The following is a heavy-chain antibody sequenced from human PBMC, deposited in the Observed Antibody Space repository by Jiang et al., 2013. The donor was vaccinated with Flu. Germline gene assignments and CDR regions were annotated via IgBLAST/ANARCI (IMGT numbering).Heavy chain of an antibody. J-gene: IGHJ6*02. CDR3: TRGGEWEAQTGNHYGMDV. D-gene: IGHD7-27*01. CDR2: IKSKTYGGTT. CDR1: GFSFGDYA. Sequence: VQLVESGGGLVQPGRSLRLSCTTSGFSFGDYAWSWVRQAPGKGLEWVGLIKSKTYGGTTDYAASVRGRFTVSRDDSQSIAYLQMNSLITEDTAVYYCTRGGEWEAQTGNHYGMDVWGQGTTVTSP. V-gene: IGHV3-49*04.